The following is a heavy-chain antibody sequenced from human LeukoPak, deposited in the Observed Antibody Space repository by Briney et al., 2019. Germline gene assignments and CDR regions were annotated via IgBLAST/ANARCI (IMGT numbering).Heavy chain of an antibody. D-gene: IGHD4-11*01. CDR3: ASHMTTEDYYMDV. J-gene: IGHJ6*03. V-gene: IGHV1-18*04. CDR2: ISAYNGNT. Sequence: ASVKVSCKASGYTFTDYYIHWVRQAPGQGLEWMGWISAYNGNTNYAQKLQGRVTMTTDTSTSTAYMELRSLRSDDTAVYYCASHMTTEDYYMDVWGKGTTVTVSS. CDR1: GYTFTDYY.